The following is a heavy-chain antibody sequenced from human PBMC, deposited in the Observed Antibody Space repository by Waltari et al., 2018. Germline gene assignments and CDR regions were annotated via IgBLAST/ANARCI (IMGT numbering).Heavy chain of an antibody. J-gene: IGHJ4*02. V-gene: IGHV4-38-2*01. D-gene: IGHD6-19*01. CDR2: THHDGTT. Sequence: QVQLQESGPGLVKPSETLSLTCAVFGHSIRSEYFRGWIRQPPGKGLEWIGTTHHDGTTFYSPSLQNRITIYLDTSNNQFSLRLRSMTAADTAVYYCAAVAWHYSVRIDYWGQGTLVTVAS. CDR3: AAVAWHYSVRIDY. CDR1: GHSIRSEYF.